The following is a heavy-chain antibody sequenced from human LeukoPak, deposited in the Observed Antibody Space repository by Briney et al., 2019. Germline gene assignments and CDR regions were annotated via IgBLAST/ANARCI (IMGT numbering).Heavy chain of an antibody. CDR3: ARVLAGTRKPHYFDY. CDR2: INPSGGST. Sequence: ASVKVSCKASGYTFTSYYMHWVRQAPGQGLEWMGIINPSGGSTSYAQKFQGRVTMTRDMSTSTVYMELSSLRSEDTAVYYCARVLAGTRKPHYFDYWGQGTLVTVSS. J-gene: IGHJ4*02. D-gene: IGHD6-19*01. V-gene: IGHV1-46*01. CDR1: GYTFTSYY.